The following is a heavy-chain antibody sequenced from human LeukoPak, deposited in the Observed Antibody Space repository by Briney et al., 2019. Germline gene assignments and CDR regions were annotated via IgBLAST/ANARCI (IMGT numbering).Heavy chain of an antibody. CDR2: ISSSGSTL. CDR3: ARRRYNWNAIDY. V-gene: IGHV3-48*04. J-gene: IGHJ4*02. Sequence: GGSLRLSCAASGFTFSSYWMSWVRQAPGKGLEWVSYISSSGSTLYYADSVKGRITISRDNAKNSLHLQMNSLRAEDTAVYYCARRRYNWNAIDYWGQGTLVTVSS. D-gene: IGHD1-20*01. CDR1: GFTFSSYW.